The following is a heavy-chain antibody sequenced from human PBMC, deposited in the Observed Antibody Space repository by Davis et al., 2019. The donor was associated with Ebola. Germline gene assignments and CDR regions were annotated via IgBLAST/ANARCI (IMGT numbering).Heavy chain of an antibody. V-gene: IGHV3-15*01. CDR1: GFNFSHYA. J-gene: IGHJ4*02. CDR2: IKTKTDEGIL. Sequence: GESLKISCAVSGFNFSHYAMSWVRQAPGKGLEWVGRIKTKTDEGILDYAEPVKGRFIMSRDDARNTMSLHMSSLKTEDTGVYYCATDEGGSRYWGQGSRVIVSS. CDR3: ATDEGGSRY. D-gene: IGHD1-26*01.